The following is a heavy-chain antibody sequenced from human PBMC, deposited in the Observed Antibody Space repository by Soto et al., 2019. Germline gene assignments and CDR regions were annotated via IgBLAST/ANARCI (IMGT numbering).Heavy chain of an antibody. CDR3: ARDRVGSGYDKRNSPHGY. D-gene: IGHD5-12*01. CDR2: ISAYNGNT. Sequence: GASVKVSCKASGYTFTSYGISWVRQAPGQGLEWMGWISAYNGNTNYAQKLQGRVTMTTDTSTSTAYMELRSLRPDDTAVYYCARDRVGSGYDKRNSPHGYWGQGTLVTVSS. CDR1: GYTFTSYG. J-gene: IGHJ4*02. V-gene: IGHV1-18*01.